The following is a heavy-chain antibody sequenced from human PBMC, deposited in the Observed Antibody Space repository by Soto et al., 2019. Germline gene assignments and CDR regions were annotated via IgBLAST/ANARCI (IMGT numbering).Heavy chain of an antibody. J-gene: IGHJ5*02. CDR2: IYYSGST. CDR1: GGSISSGGYY. D-gene: IGHD6-25*01. Sequence: QVQLQESGPGLVKPSQTLSLTCTVSGGSISSGGYYWSWIRQHPGKGLDWIGYIYYSGSTYYTPTXKXRVXITVDTYKNQFSLQLSSVTAEDTAVYYCAREAAGILNWFAPWGQGTLVTVSS. CDR3: AREAAGILNWFAP. V-gene: IGHV4-31*03.